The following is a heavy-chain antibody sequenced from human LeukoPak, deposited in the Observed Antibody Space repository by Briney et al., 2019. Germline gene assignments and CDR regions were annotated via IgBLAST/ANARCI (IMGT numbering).Heavy chain of an antibody. CDR3: ARGAYYYGSGSYWDFDY. CDR2: IYTSGST. D-gene: IGHD3-10*01. CDR1: GGSISSYY. J-gene: IGHJ4*02. Sequence: SETLSLTCTVSGGSISSYYWSWIRQPAGKGLEWIGRIYTSGSTNYNPSLKSRVSMSVDTSKNQFSLKLSSVTAADTAVYYCARGAYYYGSGSYWDFDYWGQGTLVTVSS. V-gene: IGHV4-4*07.